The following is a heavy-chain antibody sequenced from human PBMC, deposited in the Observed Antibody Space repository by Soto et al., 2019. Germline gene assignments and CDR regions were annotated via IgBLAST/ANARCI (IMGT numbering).Heavy chain of an antibody. CDR1: GYSLPTSG. J-gene: IGHJ4*02. Sequence: ASVKVSCTASGYSLPTSGITWVRQAPGQGLEWMGWISTYNGNTNYAQKLQDRVTLTTDTSTSTAYMELRSLRSDDTAIYYCARRLYGDYDYWGQGTLVTVSS. V-gene: IGHV1-18*01. D-gene: IGHD4-17*01. CDR2: ISTYNGNT. CDR3: ARRLYGDYDY.